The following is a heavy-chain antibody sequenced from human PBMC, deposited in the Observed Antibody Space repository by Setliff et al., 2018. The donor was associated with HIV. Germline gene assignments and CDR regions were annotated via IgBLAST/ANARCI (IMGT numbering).Heavy chain of an antibody. V-gene: IGHV1-2*02. J-gene: IGHJ4*02. D-gene: IGHD3-10*01. CDR2: INPNNGVT. CDR1: GGTFSSYA. CDR3: ARVGRGPYYFSDF. Sequence: GASVKVSCKASGGTFSSYAISWLRQAPGQGLEWVAWINPNNGVTNYAQKFKWKVMTTMETSIDTAYLEVRSLTSDDTAVYYCARVGRGPYYFSDFWGQGTQVTVSS.